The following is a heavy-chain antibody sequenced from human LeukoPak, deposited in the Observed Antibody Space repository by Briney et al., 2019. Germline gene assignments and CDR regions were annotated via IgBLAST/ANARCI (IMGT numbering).Heavy chain of an antibody. D-gene: IGHD4-17*01. V-gene: IGHV3-23*01. CDR2: ISGSGDRT. CDR3: AKDPNGDYIGVFDM. CDR1: GITASSYA. J-gene: IGHJ3*02. Sequence: PGGPLRLSCAASGITASSYAMTWVRQAPGKGLEWVSSISGSGDRTMYADSVKGRFTISRDNFTNTLYLQMNSLRAEDTALYHCAKDPNGDYIGVFDMWGQGTMVTVSS.